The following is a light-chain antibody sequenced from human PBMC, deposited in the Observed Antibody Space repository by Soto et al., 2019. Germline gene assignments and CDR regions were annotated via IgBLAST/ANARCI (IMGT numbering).Light chain of an antibody. V-gene: IGLV2-14*01. CDR1: SSDVGGYVY. Sequence: QSVLTQPASVSGSPVQSITISCTGSSSDVGGYVYVSWYQQHPGKTPKLMIYEVSNRPSGVSNRSSGSKSGNTASLTISGLHTEDEADYYCSTYTFSNTLIFGGWTKATVL. CDR3: STYTFSNTLI. CDR2: EVS. J-gene: IGLJ2*01.